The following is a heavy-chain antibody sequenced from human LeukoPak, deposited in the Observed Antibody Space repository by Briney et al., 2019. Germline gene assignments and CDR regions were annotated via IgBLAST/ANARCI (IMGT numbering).Heavy chain of an antibody. Sequence: SETLSLTCTVSGGSISSSSYYWGWIRQPPGKGLEWIGSIYYSGSTYYNPSLKSRVTISVDTSKNQFSLKLSSVTAADTAVYYCARSGVQIVGATFDYWGQGTLITVSS. V-gene: IGHV4-39*01. CDR1: GGSISSSSYY. CDR2: IYYSGST. J-gene: IGHJ4*02. D-gene: IGHD1-26*01. CDR3: ARSGVQIVGATFDY.